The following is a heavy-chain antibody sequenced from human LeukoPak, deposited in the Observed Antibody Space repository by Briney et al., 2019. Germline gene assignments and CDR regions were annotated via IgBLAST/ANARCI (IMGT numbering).Heavy chain of an antibody. D-gene: IGHD3-3*01. J-gene: IGHJ5*02. V-gene: IGHV4-4*07. CDR2: IYTSGST. Sequence: SSETLSLTCTVSGGSISSYYWSWIRQPPGKGLEWIGRIYTSGSTNYNPSLKSRVTISVDTSKNQFSLKLSSVTAADTAVYYCARGYYDFWSGYSNWFDPWGQGTLVTVSS. CDR3: ARGYYDFWSGYSNWFDP. CDR1: GGSISSYY.